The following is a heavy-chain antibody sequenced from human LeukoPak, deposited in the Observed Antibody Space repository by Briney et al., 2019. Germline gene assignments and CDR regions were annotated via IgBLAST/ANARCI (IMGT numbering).Heavy chain of an antibody. CDR2: IIPIFGAA. CDR1: GGTFSSYA. CDR3: ARVAKPTYYYYYYMDV. V-gene: IGHV1-69*05. Sequence: ASVKVPCKASGGTFSSYAISWVRQAPGQGLEWMGGIIPIFGAANYAQKFQGRVTMTRDTSISTAYMELSRLRSDDTAVYYCARVAKPTYYYYYYMDVWGKGTTVTVSS. J-gene: IGHJ6*03.